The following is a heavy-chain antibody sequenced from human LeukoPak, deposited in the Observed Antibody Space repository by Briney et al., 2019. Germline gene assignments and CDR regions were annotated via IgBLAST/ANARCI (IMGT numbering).Heavy chain of an antibody. D-gene: IGHD2-15*01. CDR1: GFTFSRHG. Sequence: PPGGSLRLSCVASGFTFSRHGMNWVRQAPGKGLEWVSGISPSGDIKYYVDSVKGRFTVSRDNSKNTLYLQINSLRDEDTAVYYCARDDTGYCSGGSCPHAFDIWGQGTMVTVSS. CDR2: ISPSGDIK. CDR3: ARDDTGYCSGGSCPHAFDI. V-gene: IGHV3-23*01. J-gene: IGHJ3*02.